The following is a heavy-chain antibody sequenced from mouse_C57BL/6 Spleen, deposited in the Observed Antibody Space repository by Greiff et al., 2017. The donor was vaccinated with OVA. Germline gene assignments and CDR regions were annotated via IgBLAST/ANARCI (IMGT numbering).Heavy chain of an antibody. V-gene: IGHV1-82*01. Sequence: QVQLQQSGPELVKPGASVKISCKASGYAFSSSGMNWVKQRPGKGLEWIGRIYPGDGDTNYNGKFKGKATLTADKSSSTAYMQLSSLTSEDSAVYFCARNYGTPWFAYWGQGTLVTVSA. CDR3: ARNYGTPWFAY. D-gene: IGHD1-1*01. CDR2: IYPGDGDT. CDR1: GYAFSSSG. J-gene: IGHJ3*01.